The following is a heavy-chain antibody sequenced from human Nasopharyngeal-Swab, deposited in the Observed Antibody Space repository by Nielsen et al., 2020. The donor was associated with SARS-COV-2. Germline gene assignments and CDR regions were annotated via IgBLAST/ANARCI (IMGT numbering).Heavy chain of an antibody. D-gene: IGHD2-21*02. J-gene: IGHJ4*02. V-gene: IGHV4-38-2*02. Sequence: GSLRLSCTVSGFSITSGYYWGWIRQPPGKGPEYIGSIFRSGDVRYSPSLSSRVTMSVDTSKNQMSLRLRSATAADTATYYCARLGYGDYEADYWGQGILVTVSS. CDR3: ARLGYGDYEADY. CDR2: IFRSGDV. CDR1: GFSITSGYY.